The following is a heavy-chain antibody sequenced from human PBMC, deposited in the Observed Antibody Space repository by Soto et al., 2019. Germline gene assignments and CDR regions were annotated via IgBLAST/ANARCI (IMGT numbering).Heavy chain of an antibody. CDR3: AREVTSMAFSTTEIYY. Sequence: QVQLVQSGAEVKKPGASVKVSCKASGYTFTSYGITWVRQAPGQGLEWMGGISAYNGNTNYAQKFQGRVTMTTDTSTSTAYIELRRLISDDTAVYYCAREVTSMAFSTTEIYYCGQVTLVTVCS. J-gene: IGHJ4*02. V-gene: IGHV1-18*01. D-gene: IGHD5-18*01. CDR1: GYTFTSYG. CDR2: ISAYNGNT.